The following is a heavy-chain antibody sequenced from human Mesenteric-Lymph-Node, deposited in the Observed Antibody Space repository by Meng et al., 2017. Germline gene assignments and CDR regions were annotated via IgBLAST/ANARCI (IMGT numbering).Heavy chain of an antibody. CDR3: TGLAGHDPSDAFDI. J-gene: IGHJ3*02. V-gene: IGHV3-73*01. Sequence: GGSLRLSCAASGFTSSGSAMHWVRQASGKGLEWVGRIRSKANSYATAYAASVKGRFTISRDDSKNTAYLQMNSLKTQDTAVYYCTGLAGHDPSDAFDIWGQETMVTVSS. CDR1: GFTSSGSA. CDR2: IRSKANSYAT.